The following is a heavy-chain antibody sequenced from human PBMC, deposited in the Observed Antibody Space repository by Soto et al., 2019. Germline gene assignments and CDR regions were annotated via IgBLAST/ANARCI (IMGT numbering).Heavy chain of an antibody. J-gene: IGHJ6*02. CDR1: GYTFTRYY. D-gene: IGHD3-3*01. Sequence: VASVKVSCKASGYTFTRYYMHWVRQAPGQGLEWMGIINPSGGSTSYAQKFQGRVTMTRDTSTSTVYMELSSLRSEDTAVYYCARDVPALLDYDFRSPPAYYYYGMDVWGQGTAVTVSS. CDR3: ARDVPALLDYDFRSPPAYYYYGMDV. V-gene: IGHV1-46*01. CDR2: INPSGGST.